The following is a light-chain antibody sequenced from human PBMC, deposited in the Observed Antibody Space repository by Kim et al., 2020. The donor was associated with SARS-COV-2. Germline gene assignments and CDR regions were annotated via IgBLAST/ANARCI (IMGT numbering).Light chain of an antibody. CDR1: QSVSSSS. V-gene: IGKV3-20*01. CDR3: QQYGSSPLT. J-gene: IGKJ1*01. Sequence: EMVLTQSPGTLSLSPGEGATLSCRASQSVSSSSLAWYQQKSGQAPRLLIYGASSRATGIPDRFSGSGSGTDFTLTISRLEPEDFAVYYCQQYGSSPLTFGQGTKVDIK. CDR2: GAS.